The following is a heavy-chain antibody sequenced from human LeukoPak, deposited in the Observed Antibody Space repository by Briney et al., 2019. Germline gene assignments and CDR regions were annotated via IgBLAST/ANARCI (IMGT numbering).Heavy chain of an antibody. CDR1: GYTFTSYG. V-gene: IGHV1-8*02. CDR2: MNPNSGNT. Sequence: GASVKVSCKASGYTFTSYGISWVRQATGQGLEWMGWMNPNSGNTGYAQKFQGRVTMTRNTSISTAYMELSSLRSEDTAVYYCARRGQWLVRGGFQHWGQGTLVTVSS. CDR3: ARRGQWLVRGGFQH. D-gene: IGHD6-19*01. J-gene: IGHJ1*01.